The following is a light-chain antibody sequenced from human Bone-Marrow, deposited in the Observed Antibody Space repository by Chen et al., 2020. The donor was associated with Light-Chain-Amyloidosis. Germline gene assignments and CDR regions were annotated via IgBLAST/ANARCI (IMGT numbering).Light chain of an antibody. Sequence: QSALSQPASVSGSPGQSTTISCTGTSSDVGGYNHFSWYQQHPGKAPKLMIYDVSNRPSGVSNRFSGSKSGNTASLTISGLQAEDEADYYCRSYTSSRTLVFGGGTKLTVL. J-gene: IGLJ2*01. CDR2: DVS. V-gene: IGLV2-14*03. CDR3: RSYTSSRTLV. CDR1: SSDVGGYNH.